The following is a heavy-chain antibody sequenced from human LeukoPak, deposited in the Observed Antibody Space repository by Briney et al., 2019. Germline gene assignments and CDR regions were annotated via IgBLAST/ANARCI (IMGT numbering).Heavy chain of an antibody. D-gene: IGHD3-16*01. CDR3: ARVRGLGAFDI. J-gene: IGHJ3*02. CDR2: IFYSGST. Sequence: PSETLSLTCTVSGGSINNYYWSWIRQPPGKGLEWIGYIFYSGSTNYNPSLKSRVTISVDTSKNQFSLKLSSVTAADTAVYYCARVRGLGAFDIWGQGTMVTVSS. V-gene: IGHV4-59*01. CDR1: GGSINNYY.